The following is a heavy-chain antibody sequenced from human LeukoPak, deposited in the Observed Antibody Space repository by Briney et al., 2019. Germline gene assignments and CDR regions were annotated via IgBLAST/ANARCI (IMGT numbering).Heavy chain of an antibody. J-gene: IGHJ3*02. Sequence: SETLSLTCIVSGGSLSSYYWSWIRQPPGKGVKWRGHIYYSGSTNYKPSLKSRVTISVDTSKKQFSLKLNSVIAADTAVYYCARSVVRGVLDAFDIWGHRAMVTVSS. CDR1: GGSLSSYY. D-gene: IGHD3-10*01. V-gene: IGHV4-59*01. CDR2: IYYSGST. CDR3: ARSVVRGVLDAFDI.